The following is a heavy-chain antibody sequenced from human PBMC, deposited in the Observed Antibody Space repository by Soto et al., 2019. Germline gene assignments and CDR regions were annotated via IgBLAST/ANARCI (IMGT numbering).Heavy chain of an antibody. CDR3: ARDDYDILTGQGDSYYYGMDV. V-gene: IGHV3-21*01. CDR1: GFTFSSYS. J-gene: IGHJ6*02. Sequence: GGSLRLSCAASGFTFSSYSMNWVRQAPGKGLEWVSSISSSSSYIYYADSVKGRFTISRDNAKNSLYLQMNSLRAEDTAVYYCARDDYDILTGQGDSYYYGMDVWGQGTTVTVSS. CDR2: ISSSSSYI. D-gene: IGHD3-9*01.